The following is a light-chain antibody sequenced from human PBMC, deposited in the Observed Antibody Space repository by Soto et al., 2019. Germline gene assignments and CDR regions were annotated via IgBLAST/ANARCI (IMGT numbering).Light chain of an antibody. J-gene: IGKJ1*01. CDR3: QQTSSNPRT. CDR2: AAS. V-gene: IGKV1-39*01. CDR1: QTIVTY. Sequence: DIQMTQSPSSLSASVGDRVTITCLASQTIVTYLNWYQQKPGNAPKLLIYAASNLQNGVPSRFSGSGSGTDFTLTISSLQPEDFATYFCQQTSSNPRTFGQGTKVDIK.